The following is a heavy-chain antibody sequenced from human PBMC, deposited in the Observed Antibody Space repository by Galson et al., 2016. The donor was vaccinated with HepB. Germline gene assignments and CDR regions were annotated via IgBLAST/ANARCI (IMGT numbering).Heavy chain of an antibody. V-gene: IGHV5-51*03. CDR1: GYNFNSHW. D-gene: IGHD5-24*01. CDR3: ARNGGYNFNYFYYIDV. CDR2: IYPTDPDT. J-gene: IGHJ6*03. Sequence: QSGAEVKKPGESLKISCKGSGYNFNSHWIGWVRQMPGKGLEWMGIIYPTDPDTRYSPSFQGQVTMPVDKSTSTVYLQWSSLKASDTATYYCARNGGYNFNYFYYIDVWGKGTTVTVSS.